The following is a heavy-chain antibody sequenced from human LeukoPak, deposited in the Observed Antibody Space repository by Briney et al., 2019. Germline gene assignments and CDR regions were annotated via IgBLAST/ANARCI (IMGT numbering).Heavy chain of an antibody. D-gene: IGHD4-17*01. CDR1: GFTFSSYW. J-gene: IGHJ4*02. CDR3: AKTDYGDYGHYFDY. CDR2: ITSEGSST. Sequence: GGSLRLSCAASGFTFSSYWMHWVRHVPGKGLVWVSRITSEGSSTSYADSVKGRFTISRDNSKNTLYLQMDSLRAEDTAVYFCAKTDYGDYGHYFDYWGQGTLVTVSS. V-gene: IGHV3-74*01.